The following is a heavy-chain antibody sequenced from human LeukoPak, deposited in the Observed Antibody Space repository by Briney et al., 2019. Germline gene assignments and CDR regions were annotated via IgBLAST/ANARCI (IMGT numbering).Heavy chain of an antibody. J-gene: IGHJ5*02. CDR1: GFAFTGYY. Sequence: GASVKVSCKASGFAFTGYYMHWVRQAPGQGLEWMGWINPNSGGTNYAQKFQGRVTMTRDTSISTAYMELSRLRSDDTAVYYCALNSGSYWARSFWFDPWGQGTLVTVSS. V-gene: IGHV1-2*02. CDR2: INPNSGGT. CDR3: ALNSGSYWARSFWFDP. D-gene: IGHD1-26*01.